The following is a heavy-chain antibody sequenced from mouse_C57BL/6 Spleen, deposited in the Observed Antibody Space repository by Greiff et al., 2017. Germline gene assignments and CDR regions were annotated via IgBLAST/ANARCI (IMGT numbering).Heavy chain of an antibody. CDR2: IYPGGGYT. Sequence: QVQLQQSGAELVRPGTSVKMSCKASGYTFTNYWIGWAKQRPGHGLEWIGDIYPGGGYTNYNEKFKGKATLTADKSSSTAYMQFSSLTSEDSAIYDCARGLTTVVATPYYLDYWGQGTTLTVSS. D-gene: IGHD1-1*01. CDR1: GYTFTNYW. V-gene: IGHV1-63*01. J-gene: IGHJ2*01. CDR3: ARGLTTVVATPYYLDY.